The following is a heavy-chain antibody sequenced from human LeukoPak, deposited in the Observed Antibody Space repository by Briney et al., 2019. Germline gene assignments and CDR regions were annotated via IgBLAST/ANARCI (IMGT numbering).Heavy chain of an antibody. D-gene: IGHD2-2*01. CDR3: ARGLVVPAAILDYYYYYMDV. CDR2: IYYSGST. J-gene: IGHJ6*03. CDR1: GGSISSYY. V-gene: IGHV4-59*12. Sequence: SETLSLTCTVSGGSISSYYWSWIRQPPGKGLEWIGYIYYSGSTNYNPSLKGRVTMSVDTSKNQFSLKLSSVTAADTAVYYCARGLVVPAAILDYYYYYMDVWGKGTTVTVSS.